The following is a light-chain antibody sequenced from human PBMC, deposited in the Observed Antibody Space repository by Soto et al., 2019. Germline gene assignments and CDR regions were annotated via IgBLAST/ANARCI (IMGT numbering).Light chain of an antibody. Sequence: EIVLTQSPATLSLSPGERATLSCRASQSISYILAWYQQKPGQAPRLLIYDASNRATGVPARFSGSGSGTDFTLSISSLEPEDFAVYYCQQRGDWPLYTFGQGSRLEIK. CDR2: DAS. V-gene: IGKV3-11*01. J-gene: IGKJ2*01. CDR1: QSISYI. CDR3: QQRGDWPLYT.